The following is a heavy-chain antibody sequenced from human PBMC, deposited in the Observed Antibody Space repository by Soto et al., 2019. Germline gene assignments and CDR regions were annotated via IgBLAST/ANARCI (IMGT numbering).Heavy chain of an antibody. CDR3: ARLTKLALSPGLFDY. CDR2: IYYSGST. V-gene: IGHV4-59*08. J-gene: IGHJ4*02. Sequence: PSETLSLTCTVSGGSISSYYWSWIRQPPGKGLEWIGYIYYSGSTNYNPSLKSRVTISVDTSKNQFSLKLSSVTAADTAVYYCARLTKLALSPGLFDYWGQGTLVTVSS. CDR1: GGSISSYY. D-gene: IGHD1-1*01.